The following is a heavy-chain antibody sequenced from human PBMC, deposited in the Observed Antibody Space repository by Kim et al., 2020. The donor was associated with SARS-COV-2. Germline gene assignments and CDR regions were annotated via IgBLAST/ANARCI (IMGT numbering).Heavy chain of an antibody. D-gene: IGHD3-3*01. CDR1: GGSVSSGSYF. Sequence: SETLSLTXXXSGGSVSSGSYFWSWIRQPPGKGLEWIGYIYYSGNTNYNPSLKSRVTMSVDTSKNQFSLKLRSVTAADTAVYYCARAPNDFWSGYPYYFDYWGQGTLVTVSS. V-gene: IGHV4-61*01. CDR2: IYYSGNT. J-gene: IGHJ4*02. CDR3: ARAPNDFWSGYPYYFDY.